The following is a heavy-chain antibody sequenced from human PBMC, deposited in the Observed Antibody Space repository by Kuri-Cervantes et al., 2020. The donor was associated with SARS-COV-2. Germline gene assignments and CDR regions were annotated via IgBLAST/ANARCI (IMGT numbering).Heavy chain of an antibody. Sequence: GGSLRLSCAASGFTFSSYDMHWVRQATGKGLEWVSAIGTAGDTYYPGSVKGRFTISRENAKNSLYLQMNSLKTEDTAVYFCVRAVNDLWSGFRSFWGQGTLVTVSS. CDR1: GFTFSSYD. CDR2: IGTAGDT. CDR3: VRAVNDLWSGFRSF. J-gene: IGHJ4*02. D-gene: IGHD3-3*01. V-gene: IGHV3-13*04.